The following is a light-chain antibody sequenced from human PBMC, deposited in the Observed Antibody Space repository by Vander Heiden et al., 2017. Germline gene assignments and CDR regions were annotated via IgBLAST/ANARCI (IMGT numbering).Light chain of an antibody. V-gene: IGLV4-69*01. CDR1: SGHSSYA. CDR2: LNSDGSH. Sequence: QLVLPQSPAASASLGASVKLTCTLRSGHSSYAIAWHQQQPEKGPRYLMKLNSDGSHRTGDGIPDRFSGSSSAAERYLTISSLQSEDEAYYYCQTWGTVFWVFGGGTKLTVL. J-gene: IGLJ3*02. CDR3: QTWGTVFWV.